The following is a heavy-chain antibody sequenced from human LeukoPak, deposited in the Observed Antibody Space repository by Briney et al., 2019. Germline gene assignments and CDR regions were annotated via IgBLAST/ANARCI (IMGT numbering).Heavy chain of an antibody. CDR2: ISSSSSYI. D-gene: IGHD1-1*01. J-gene: IGHJ6*03. CDR3: ARDLGTGSMDV. CDR1: GFTFSSHS. V-gene: IGHV3-21*01. Sequence: GGSLRLSCAASGFTFSSHSMNWVRQAPGKGLEWVSSISSSSSYIYYADSVKGRFTISRDNAKNSLYLQMNSLRAEDTAVYYCARDLGTGSMDVWGKGTTVTVSS.